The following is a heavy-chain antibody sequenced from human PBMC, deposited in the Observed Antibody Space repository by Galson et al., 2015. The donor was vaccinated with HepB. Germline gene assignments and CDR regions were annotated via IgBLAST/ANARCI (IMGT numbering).Heavy chain of an antibody. CDR1: GFIFRHHA. CDR2: INGRGSTR. CDR3: VKEGSWFGGDWFDP. V-gene: IGHV3-23*01. J-gene: IGHJ5*02. Sequence: SLRLSCAGSGFIFRHHAMAWIHQAPGKGLEWVSGINGRGSTRSYSGAVKGRFSISRDNSKDTVFLQMDNLRAEDTAVYYCVKEGSWFGGDWFDPWGQGALVTVS. D-gene: IGHD3-16*01.